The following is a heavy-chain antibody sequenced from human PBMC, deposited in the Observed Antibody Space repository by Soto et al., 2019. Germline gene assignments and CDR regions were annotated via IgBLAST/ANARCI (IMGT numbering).Heavy chain of an antibody. D-gene: IGHD1-26*01. CDR2: TYYRSKWYY. J-gene: IGHJ4*01. Sequence: SQTLSLTCAITGDSVSSNSAGWRWVRQSPSRGPEWLGRTYYRSKWYYEYAVSVRGRITINPDTSKNQYSLQLNSVTPEDTAVYFCARGEQYSGRIFDYWGQGTLVTVSS. V-gene: IGHV6-1*01. CDR1: GDSVSSNSAG. CDR3: ARGEQYSGRIFDY.